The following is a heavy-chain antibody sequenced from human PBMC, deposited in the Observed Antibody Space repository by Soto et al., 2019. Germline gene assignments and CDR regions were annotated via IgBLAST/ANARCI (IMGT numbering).Heavy chain of an antibody. Sequence: QVQLVQSGAEVKKPGSSVKVSCKASGGTFSSYAISWVRQAPGQGLEWMGGIIPIFGTANYAQKFQGRVTSTADESKSTAYMELSRLISEATAGYYCARDPGRWLPSSGGMDVWGQGTTVTVSS. CDR2: IIPIFGTA. V-gene: IGHV1-69*01. CDR1: GGTFSSYA. CDR3: ARDPGRWLPSSGGMDV. J-gene: IGHJ6*02. D-gene: IGHD3-10*01.